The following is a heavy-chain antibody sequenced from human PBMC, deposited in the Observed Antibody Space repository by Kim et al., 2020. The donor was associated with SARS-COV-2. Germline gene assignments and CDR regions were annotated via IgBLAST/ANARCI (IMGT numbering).Heavy chain of an antibody. CDR1: GGSISSSSYY. Sequence: SETLSLTCTVSGGSISSSSYYWGWIRQPPGKGLEWTGSIYYSGSTYYNPSLKSRVTISVDTSKNQFSLKLSSVTAADTAVYYCAGHGGYGSGGYYRGYGMDVWGQGTTVTVSS. CDR2: IYYSGST. D-gene: IGHD3-10*01. V-gene: IGHV4-39*01. CDR3: AGHGGYGSGGYYRGYGMDV. J-gene: IGHJ6*02.